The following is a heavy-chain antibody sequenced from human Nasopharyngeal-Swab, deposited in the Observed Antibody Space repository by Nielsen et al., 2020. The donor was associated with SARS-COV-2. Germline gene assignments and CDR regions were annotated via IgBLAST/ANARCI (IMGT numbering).Heavy chain of an antibody. CDR2: ISHNGKNK. V-gene: IGHV3-30*04. Sequence: GESLKISCAASGVTFSSYTIHWVRQAPGKGLEWVAVISHNGKNKYYADSVKGRFTISRDNSKNTLYLQMNSLRAEDTALYYCVKGGYLHDYINYGDWFDPWGLGTLVTVSS. CDR3: VKGGYLHDYINYGDWFDP. J-gene: IGHJ5*02. CDR1: GVTFSSYT. D-gene: IGHD4-11*01.